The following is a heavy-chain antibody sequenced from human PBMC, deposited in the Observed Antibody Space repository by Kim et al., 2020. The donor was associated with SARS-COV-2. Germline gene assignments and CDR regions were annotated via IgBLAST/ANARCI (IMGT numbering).Heavy chain of an antibody. D-gene: IGHD2-2*01. CDR1: GGTFSSYA. V-gene: IGHV1-69*13. CDR3: ARTIPEVVVPAAKRWFDP. CDR2: IIPIFGTA. J-gene: IGHJ5*02. Sequence: SVKVSCKASGGTFSSYAISWVRQAPGQGLEWMGGIIPIFGTANYAQKFQGRVTITADESTSTAYMELSSLRSEDTAVYYCARTIPEVVVPAAKRWFDPWGQGTLVTVSS.